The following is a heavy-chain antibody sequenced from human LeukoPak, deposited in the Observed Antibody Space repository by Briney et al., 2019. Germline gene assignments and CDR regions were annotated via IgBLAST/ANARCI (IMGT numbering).Heavy chain of an antibody. CDR1: GGSFSGYY. CDR2: INHSGST. D-gene: IGHD1-1*01. J-gene: IGHJ4*02. Sequence: NPSETLSLTCAVYGGSFSGYYWSWIRQPPGKGLEWIGEINHSGSTNYNPSLKSRVTISVDTSKNQFSLKLSSVTAADTAVYYCGGRPGYYWGQGTLVTVSS. V-gene: IGHV4-34*01. CDR3: GGRPGYY.